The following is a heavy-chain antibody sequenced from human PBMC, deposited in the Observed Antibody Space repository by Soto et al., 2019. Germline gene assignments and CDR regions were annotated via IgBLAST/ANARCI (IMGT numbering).Heavy chain of an antibody. V-gene: IGHV3-15*07. CDR1: GFTFSNAW. CDR3: TTSNHDYGDYVRWDY. J-gene: IGHJ4*02. Sequence: PGGSLRLSCAASGFTFSNAWMNWVRQAPGKGLEWVGRIKSKTDGGTTDYAAPVKGRFTISRDDSKNTLYLQMNSLKTEDTAMYYCTTSNHDYGDYVRWDYWGQGTLVTVSS. D-gene: IGHD4-17*01. CDR2: IKSKTDGGTT.